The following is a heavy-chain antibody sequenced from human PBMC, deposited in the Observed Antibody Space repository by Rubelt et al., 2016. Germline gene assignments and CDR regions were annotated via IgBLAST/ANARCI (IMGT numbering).Heavy chain of an antibody. CDR1: GGSFSGYY. V-gene: IGHV4-34*01. CDR3: ARFVSPGAWFDP. D-gene: IGHD4/OR15-4a*01. J-gene: IGHJ5*02. Sequence: QVQLQQWGAGLLKPSETLSLTCAVYGGSFSGYYWSWIRQPPGKGLEWIGEINHSGSTNYNPSLKSRVTISVDTSKNQFSLKLSSVTAADTAVYYCARFVSPGAWFDPWGQGTLVTVSS. CDR2: INHSGST.